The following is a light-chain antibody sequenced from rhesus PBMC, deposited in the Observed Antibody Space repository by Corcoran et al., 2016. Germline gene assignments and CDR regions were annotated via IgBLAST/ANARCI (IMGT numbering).Light chain of an antibody. CDR3: QQYYSAPLT. CDR2: LAS. Sequence: DIVMTQSPDSLAVSLGERVTINCKSSQSLLYSSNSKNYLAWYQQKPGQAPKLLISLASTRESGVPNRFSGSGSGTAVTLTISGLQAEYGAVYYCQQYYSAPLTCGGGSKVEIK. J-gene: IGKJ4*01. CDR1: QSLLYSSNSKNY. V-gene: IGKV4-1*01.